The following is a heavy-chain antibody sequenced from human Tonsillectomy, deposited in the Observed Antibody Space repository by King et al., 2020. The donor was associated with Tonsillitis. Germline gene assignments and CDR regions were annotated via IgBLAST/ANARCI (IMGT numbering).Heavy chain of an antibody. Sequence: QLVQSGAEVKKPGASVKVSCKASGYTFTSYGISWVRQARGQGLEWMGWISANNGNTNYVQKLQGRVTMTTDTSTSTAYMELRSLRSDDTAVYYCARDQPLVCSRTSCYSSWFDSWGQGTLVTVSS. CDR3: ARDQPLVCSRTSCYSSWFDS. CDR1: GYTFTSYG. V-gene: IGHV1-18*01. CDR2: ISANNGNT. J-gene: IGHJ5*01. D-gene: IGHD2-2*01.